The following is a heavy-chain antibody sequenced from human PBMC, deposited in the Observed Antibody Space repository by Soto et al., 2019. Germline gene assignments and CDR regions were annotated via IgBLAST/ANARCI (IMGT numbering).Heavy chain of an antibody. CDR3: AGGSGWLVTD. D-gene: IGHD6-19*01. J-gene: IGHJ4*02. Sequence: EVQLVESGGGLVQPGGSLRLSCAASGFTFSSYWMNWVRQAPGKGLVWVANVKQDGSEEYYVDSVKGRFTISRDNARNSLYLQMNNLRAEDTAVYYCAGGSGWLVTDWGQGTLVTVSS. CDR1: GFTFSSYW. CDR2: VKQDGSEE. V-gene: IGHV3-7*04.